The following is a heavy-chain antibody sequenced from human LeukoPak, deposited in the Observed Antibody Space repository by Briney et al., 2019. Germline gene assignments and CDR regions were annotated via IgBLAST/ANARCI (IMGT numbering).Heavy chain of an antibody. Sequence: GSLRLSCAASGFTFSSYGMHWVRQAPVQGLEWVAVISYDGSNKYYADSVKGRFTISRDNSKNTLYLQMNSLRAEDTAVYHCAKDSRDHYGTPIFDYWGQGTLVTVSS. CDR2: ISYDGSNK. CDR3: AKDSRDHYGTPIFDY. J-gene: IGHJ4*02. V-gene: IGHV3-30*18. CDR1: GFTFSSYG. D-gene: IGHD4-17*01.